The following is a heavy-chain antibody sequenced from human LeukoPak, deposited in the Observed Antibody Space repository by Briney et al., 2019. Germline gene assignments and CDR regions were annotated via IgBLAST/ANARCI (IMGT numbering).Heavy chain of an antibody. D-gene: IGHD1-26*01. CDR3: ARASGSDWGFDY. V-gene: IGHV3-30*03. CDR2: ITYDGYYK. J-gene: IGHJ4*02. Sequence: PGTSLRLSCAASGFTFTSYGMHWVRQAPGKGLEWVSLITYDGYYKYYSDSVKGRFTISSDTSKNTLYLQMNSLRAEDTAVYYCARASGSDWGFDYWGQGTQVTVSS. CDR1: GFTFTSYG.